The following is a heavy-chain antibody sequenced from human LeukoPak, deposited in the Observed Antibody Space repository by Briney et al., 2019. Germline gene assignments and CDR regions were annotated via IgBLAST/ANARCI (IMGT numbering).Heavy chain of an antibody. Sequence: GGSLRLSCAASGFTFSTYAMSWVRQAPGKGLGWVSAITGSGDSTYYTDSVKGRFSVSRDNSKNTVYLQMNSLRVEDTAVYYCVYGSDSDYGGYPGLFDYWGQGTLVTVSS. D-gene: IGHD4/OR15-4a*01. CDR3: VYGSDSDYGGYPGLFDY. CDR2: ITGSGDST. V-gene: IGHV3-23*01. J-gene: IGHJ4*02. CDR1: GFTFSTYA.